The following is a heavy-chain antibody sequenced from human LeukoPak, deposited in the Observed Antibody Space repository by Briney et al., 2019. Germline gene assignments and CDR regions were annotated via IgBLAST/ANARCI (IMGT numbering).Heavy chain of an antibody. V-gene: IGHV4-34*01. Sequence: SETLSLTCAVYGGSFSGYYWSWIRQPPGKGLEWIGEINHSGSTNHNPSLKSRVTISVDTSKNQFSLKLSSVTAADTAVYYCARGIRPATMVRGPRWFDPWGQGTLVTVSS. J-gene: IGHJ5*02. CDR2: INHSGST. D-gene: IGHD3-10*01. CDR1: GGSFSGYY. CDR3: ARGIRPATMVRGPRWFDP.